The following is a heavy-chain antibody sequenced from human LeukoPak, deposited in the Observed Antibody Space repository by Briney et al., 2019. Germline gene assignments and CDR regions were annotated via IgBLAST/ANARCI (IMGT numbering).Heavy chain of an antibody. CDR1: GGSISSGDDY. Sequence: SETLSLTCTVSGGSISSGDDYWSWIRQPPGKGLEWIGYINYSGSTYYNPSLKCRVTISVDTSKNQFSLRLSSVTAADTAVYHCARDRPRYCSSTSCSNHATPWFFDLWGRGTLVTVSS. J-gene: IGHJ2*01. D-gene: IGHD2-2*01. CDR3: ARDRPRYCSSTSCSNHATPWFFDL. CDR2: INYSGST. V-gene: IGHV4-30-4*01.